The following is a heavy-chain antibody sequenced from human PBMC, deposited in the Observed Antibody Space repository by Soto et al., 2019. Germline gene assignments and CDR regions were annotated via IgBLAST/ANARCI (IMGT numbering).Heavy chain of an antibody. CDR2: ISGSGGST. D-gene: IGHD6-13*01. Sequence: GGSLRLSCAASGLTFSSYAMSWVRQAPGKGLEWVSAISGSGGSTYYADSVKGRFTISRDNSKNTLYLQMNSLRAEDTAVYYCAKDLRTTYSSSWYSYYYYGMDVWGQGTTVTVSS. V-gene: IGHV3-23*01. J-gene: IGHJ6*02. CDR1: GLTFSSYA. CDR3: AKDLRTTYSSSWYSYYYYGMDV.